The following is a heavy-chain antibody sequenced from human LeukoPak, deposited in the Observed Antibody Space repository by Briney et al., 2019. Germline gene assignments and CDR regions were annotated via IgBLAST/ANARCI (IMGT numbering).Heavy chain of an antibody. CDR2: ISGSGGST. J-gene: IGHJ6*04. CDR3: AELGITMIGGV. D-gene: IGHD3-10*02. V-gene: IGHV3-23*01. CDR1: GFTFSSYA. Sequence: GGSLRLSCTASGFTFSSYAMSWVRQAPGKGLEWVSAISGSGGSTYYADSVKGRFTISRDNAKNSLYLQMNSLRAEDTAVYYCAELGITMIGGVWGKGTTVTISS.